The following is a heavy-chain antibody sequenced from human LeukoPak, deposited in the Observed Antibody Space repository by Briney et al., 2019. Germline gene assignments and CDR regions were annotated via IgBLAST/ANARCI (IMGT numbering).Heavy chain of an antibody. Sequence: GGSLRLSCAAPGFTFSSYAMSWVRQAPGKGLEWVSAISGRGGSTYYADSVKGRFTISRDNSKNTLYLQMNSLRAEDTAVYYCAIASPWRGGYSYGPIDYWGQGTLVTVSS. CDR2: ISGRGGST. J-gene: IGHJ4*02. CDR3: AIASPWRGGYSYGPIDY. D-gene: IGHD5-18*01. CDR1: GFTFSSYA. V-gene: IGHV3-23*01.